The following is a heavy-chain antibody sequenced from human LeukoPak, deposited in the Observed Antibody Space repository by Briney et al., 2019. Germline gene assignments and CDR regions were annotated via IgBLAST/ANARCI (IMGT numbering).Heavy chain of an antibody. CDR1: GFTFSSYA. Sequence: GGSLRLSCAASGFTFSSYAMTWVRQAPGKGLEWVSAISGSGGTTYNADSVKGRFTISRDNSKNTLYLPMNSLRAEDTAVYYCAKASHLTGYYLPIDYWGHGTLVTVSA. V-gene: IGHV3-23*01. D-gene: IGHD3-9*01. CDR3: AKASHLTGYYLPIDY. CDR2: ISGSGGTT. J-gene: IGHJ4*01.